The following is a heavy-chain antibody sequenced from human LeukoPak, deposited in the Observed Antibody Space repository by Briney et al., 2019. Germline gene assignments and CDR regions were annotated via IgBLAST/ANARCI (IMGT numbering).Heavy chain of an antibody. CDR3: ARQWDIVATWGRWFDP. D-gene: IGHD5-12*01. V-gene: IGHV4-39*01. Sequence: SETLSLTCTVSGVSITHYWGWIRQPPGKGLEWIGSFYYSGNTYYNSSLESRVTISVDTSENQFSLKLTSVTAADTAIYYCARQWDIVATWGRWFDPWGQGILVTVSS. J-gene: IGHJ5*02. CDR1: GVSITHY. CDR2: FYYSGNT.